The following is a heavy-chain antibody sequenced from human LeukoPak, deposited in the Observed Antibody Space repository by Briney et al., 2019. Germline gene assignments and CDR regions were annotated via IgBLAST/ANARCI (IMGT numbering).Heavy chain of an antibody. J-gene: IGHJ6*03. CDR3: ARDRYSSSWYEWEGGYYYYYMDV. D-gene: IGHD6-13*01. CDR1: GFTFSSYW. CDR2: IKQDGSEK. Sequence: GGSLRLSCAASGFTFSSYWMSWVRQAPGKGLEWVANIKQDGSEKYYVDSVKGRFTISRDNAKNSLYLQMNSLRAEDTAVYYCARDRYSSSWYEWEGGYYYYYMDVWGKGTTVTISS. V-gene: IGHV3-7*01.